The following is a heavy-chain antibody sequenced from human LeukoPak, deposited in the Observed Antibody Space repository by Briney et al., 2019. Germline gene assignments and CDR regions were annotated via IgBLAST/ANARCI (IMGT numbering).Heavy chain of an antibody. CDR1: GFTFSSYG. Sequence: GRSLRLSCAASGFTFSSYGMHWVRQAPGKGLEWVAFIRYDGSNKYYADSVKGRFTISRDNSKNTLYLQMNSLRAEDTAVYYCAKDSSSWYYYYYYYMDVWGKGTTVTISS. V-gene: IGHV3-30*02. CDR2: IRYDGSNK. CDR3: AKDSSSWYYYYYYYMDV. J-gene: IGHJ6*03. D-gene: IGHD6-13*01.